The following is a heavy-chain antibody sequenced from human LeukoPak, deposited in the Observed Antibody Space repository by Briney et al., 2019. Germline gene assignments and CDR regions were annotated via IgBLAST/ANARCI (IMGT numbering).Heavy chain of an antibody. Sequence: GASVKVSCKASGYTFTSYGISWVRQAPGQGLEWMGWISAYSGNTNYAQKLQGRVTMTTDTSTSTAYMELRSLRSDDTAVYYCARPLVVVAEEYYYYGMDVWGQGTTVTVSS. D-gene: IGHD2-15*01. CDR2: ISAYSGNT. CDR3: ARPLVVVAEEYYYYGMDV. J-gene: IGHJ6*02. V-gene: IGHV1-18*01. CDR1: GYTFTSYG.